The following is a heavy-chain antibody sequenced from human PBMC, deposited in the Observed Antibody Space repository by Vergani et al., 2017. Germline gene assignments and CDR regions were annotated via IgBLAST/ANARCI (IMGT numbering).Heavy chain of an antibody. V-gene: IGHV4-39*01. CDR1: GGTISSSSYR. Sequence: QVQLQESGPGVVKPSETLSLTCTASGGTISSSSYRWAWLRQPPGREVEWIGRIYYVGNADYNPSLESRVTMSVDTSKNQFSLNLISVTAADTAVYFCAGQNGIIQYLGDGYRYWLDPWGQGTLVTVSS. J-gene: IGHJ5*02. CDR3: AGQNGIIQYLGDGYRYWLDP. D-gene: IGHD5-12*01. CDR2: IYYVGNA.